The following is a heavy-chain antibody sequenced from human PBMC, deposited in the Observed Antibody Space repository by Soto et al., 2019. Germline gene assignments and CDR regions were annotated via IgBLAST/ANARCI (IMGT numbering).Heavy chain of an antibody. CDR2: IYYSGST. J-gene: IGHJ4*02. Sequence: PSETLSLTCTVSGGSISSSSYYWGWIRQPPGKGLEWIGSIYYSGSTYYNPSLKSRVTISVDTSKNQFSLKLSSVTAADTAVYYCARLRHSSGWYVLRDYFDYWGQGTLVTVSS. V-gene: IGHV4-39*01. D-gene: IGHD6-19*01. CDR3: ARLRHSSGWYVLRDYFDY. CDR1: GGSISSSSYY.